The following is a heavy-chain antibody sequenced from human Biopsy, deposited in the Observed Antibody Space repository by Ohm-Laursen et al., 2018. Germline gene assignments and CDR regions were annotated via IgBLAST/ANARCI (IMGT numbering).Heavy chain of an antibody. Sequence: SDTLSLTCTVSGGSVSSNTHYWAWIRQPPGKGLEWIGSIFYSGIIYYNPSLKSRVSISVDTSKNQFSLNLNSVTAADTAVYYCARHPTGFWFDPWGQGTLVIVSS. CDR1: GGSVSSNTHY. CDR3: ARHPTGFWFDP. J-gene: IGHJ5*02. CDR2: IFYSGII. V-gene: IGHV4-39*01.